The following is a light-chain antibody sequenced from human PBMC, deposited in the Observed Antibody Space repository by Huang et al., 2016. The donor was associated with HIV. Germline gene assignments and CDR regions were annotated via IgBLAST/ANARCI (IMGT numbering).Light chain of an antibody. V-gene: IGKV3-15*01. Sequence: EIVMTQSPATLSVSPVEGATLSCRTSQSVGNNLAWYQQKPGQAPRLLSFGASTRAAGIPARFSGSGSGTEFTLTISNLQSEDFAIYYCQQYNKWPPNTFGQGTKVEIK. J-gene: IGKJ2*01. CDR1: QSVGNN. CDR2: GAS. CDR3: QQYNKWPPNT.